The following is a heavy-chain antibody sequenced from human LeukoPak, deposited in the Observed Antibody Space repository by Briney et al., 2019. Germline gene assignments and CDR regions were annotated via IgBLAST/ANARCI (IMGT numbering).Heavy chain of an antibody. Sequence: SQTLSLTCAISGDSVSSNSVTWNWIRQSPSRGLEWLGRTYYRSTWYNDYAVSVRGRMTVNPDTSKNQFSLHLNSVTPEDTAVYYCARRLTQYDCFDPWGQGILVTVSS. D-gene: IGHD2-2*01. V-gene: IGHV6-1*01. J-gene: IGHJ5*02. CDR3: ARRLTQYDCFDP. CDR1: GDSVSSNSVT. CDR2: TYYRSTWYN.